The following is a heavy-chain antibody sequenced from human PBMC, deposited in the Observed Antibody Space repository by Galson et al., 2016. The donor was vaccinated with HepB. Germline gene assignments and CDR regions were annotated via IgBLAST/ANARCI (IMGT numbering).Heavy chain of an antibody. J-gene: IGHJ6*03. D-gene: IGHD6-13*01. CDR1: GGTFSSYA. V-gene: IGHV1-69*06. CDR2: IIPIFGTA. CDR3: ARAGSSSWLYYYYYMDV. Sequence: SVKVSCKASGGTFSSYAISWVRQAPGQGLEWMGGIIPIFGTANYAQKFQGRVTITADKSTSTAYMELSSLRSEDTAMYYCARAGSSSWLYYYYYMDVWGKGTTVTVSS.